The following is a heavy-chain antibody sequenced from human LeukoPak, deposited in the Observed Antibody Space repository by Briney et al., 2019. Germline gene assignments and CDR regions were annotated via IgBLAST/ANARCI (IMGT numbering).Heavy chain of an antibody. Sequence: ASVKVSCKASGYTFTSYDINWVRQATGQGLEWMGWISAYNGNTNYAQKLQGRVTMTTDTSTSTAYMELRSLRSDDTAVYYCAREIYGDYVDYWGQGTLVTVSS. CDR1: GYTFTSYD. J-gene: IGHJ4*02. V-gene: IGHV1-18*01. D-gene: IGHD4-17*01. CDR2: ISAYNGNT. CDR3: AREIYGDYVDY.